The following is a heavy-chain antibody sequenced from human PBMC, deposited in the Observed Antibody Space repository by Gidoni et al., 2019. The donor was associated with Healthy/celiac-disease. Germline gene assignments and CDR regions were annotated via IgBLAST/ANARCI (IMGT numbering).Heavy chain of an antibody. CDR1: GFTFSSYS. CDR2: ISSSSSYI. J-gene: IGHJ6*02. Sequence: EVQLVESGGGLVKPGGSLRLSCAASGFTFSSYSMNWVRQAPGKGLEWVSSISSSSSYIYYADSVKGRFTSSRDNAKNSLYLQMNSLRAEDTAVYYCARDFLGYSSGWYDYYYGMDVWGQGTTVTVSS. V-gene: IGHV3-21*01. D-gene: IGHD6-19*01. CDR3: ARDFLGYSSGWYDYYYGMDV.